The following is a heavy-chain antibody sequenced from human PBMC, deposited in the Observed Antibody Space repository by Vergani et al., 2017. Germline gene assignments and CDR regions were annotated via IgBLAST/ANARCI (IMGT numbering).Heavy chain of an antibody. Sequence: QVQLQQWGAGLLKPSETLSLTCAVYGGSFSGYYWSWIRQPPGKGLEWIGEINHSGSTNYNPSLKSRVTISVDTSKNQFSLKLGSVTAADTAVYYCAPPQWLVGPPWGQGTLVTVSS. CDR3: APPQWLVGPP. CDR2: INHSGST. J-gene: IGHJ5*02. CDR1: GGSFSGYY. D-gene: IGHD6-19*01. V-gene: IGHV4-34*01.